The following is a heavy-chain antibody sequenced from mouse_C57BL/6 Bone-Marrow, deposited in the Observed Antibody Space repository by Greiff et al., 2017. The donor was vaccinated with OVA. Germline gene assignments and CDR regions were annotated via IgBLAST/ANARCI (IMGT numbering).Heavy chain of an antibody. CDR3: ARKKGYYYGSSLYFDY. Sequence: QVQLKQSGPGLVAPSQSLSITCTVSGFSLTSYAISWVRQPPGKGLEWLGVIWTGGGTNYNSALKSRLSISKDNSKSQVFLKMNSLQTDDTARYYCARKKGYYYGSSLYFDYWGQGTTLTVSS. CDR2: IWTGGGT. CDR1: GFSLTSYA. J-gene: IGHJ2*01. V-gene: IGHV2-9-1*01. D-gene: IGHD1-1*01.